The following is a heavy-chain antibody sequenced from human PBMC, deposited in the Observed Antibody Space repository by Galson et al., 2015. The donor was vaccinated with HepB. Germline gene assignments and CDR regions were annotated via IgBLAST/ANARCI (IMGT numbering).Heavy chain of an antibody. CDR1: GFTFSSYA. V-gene: IGHV3-30-3*01. CDR2: ISYDGSNK. Sequence: SLRLSCAASGFTFSSYAMHWVRQAPGKGLEWVAVISYDGSNKYYADSVKGRFTISRDNSKNTLYLQMNSLGAEDTAVYYCARGRGVGATSISFLDYWGQGTLVTVSS. CDR3: ARGRGVGATSISFLDY. J-gene: IGHJ4*02. D-gene: IGHD1-26*01.